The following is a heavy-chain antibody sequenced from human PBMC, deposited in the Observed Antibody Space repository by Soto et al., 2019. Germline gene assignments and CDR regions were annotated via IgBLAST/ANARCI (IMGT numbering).Heavy chain of an antibody. V-gene: IGHV3-11*05. CDR2: ISSSSSYT. D-gene: IGHD6-13*01. CDR3: ARARSSSWLIGYFDL. CDR1: GFTFSDYY. J-gene: IGHJ2*01. Sequence: QVPLVESGGGLVKPGGSLRLSCAASGFTFSDYYMSWIRQAPGKGLEWVSYISSSSSYTNYADSVKGRFTISRDNAKNSLYLQMNSLRAEDTAVYYCARARSSSWLIGYFDLWGRGTLVTVSS.